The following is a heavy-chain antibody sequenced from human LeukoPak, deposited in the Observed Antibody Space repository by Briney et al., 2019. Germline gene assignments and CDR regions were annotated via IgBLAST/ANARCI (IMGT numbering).Heavy chain of an antibody. J-gene: IGHJ4*02. V-gene: IGHV3-23*01. CDR3: ARDRGGRVVVTATYFDS. D-gene: IGHD2-21*02. CDR1: GFIFSNYA. Sequence: GGSLRLSCAASGFIFSNYAMSWVRQAPGKGLEWVSGISDSGGKTDSADSVKGRFTISRDNSKGKVYLQMNSLRAEDTAVYYCARDRGGRVVVTATYFDSWGQGTLVTVSS. CDR2: ISDSGGKT.